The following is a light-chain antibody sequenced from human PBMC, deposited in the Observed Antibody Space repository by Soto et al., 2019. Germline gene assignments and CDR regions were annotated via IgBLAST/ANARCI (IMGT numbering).Light chain of an antibody. V-gene: IGKV1-33*01. J-gene: IGKJ3*01. Sequence: DIQMTQSPSSLSASVGDRVTITSQASQDISTYLSWFQQKPGNAPKLLIFDASNLGTGVPARFSGSGSGTDFTLTITSLQPEDIATYFCLQYDSLPLTFGPGAKVGIK. CDR2: DAS. CDR3: LQYDSLPLT. CDR1: QDISTY.